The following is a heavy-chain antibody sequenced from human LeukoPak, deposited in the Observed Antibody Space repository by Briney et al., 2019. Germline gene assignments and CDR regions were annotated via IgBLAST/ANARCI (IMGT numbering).Heavy chain of an antibody. J-gene: IGHJ4*02. CDR2: ISSSSSYT. V-gene: IGHV3-11*06. Sequence: GSLRLSCAASGFTFSDYYMSWIRQAPGKGLEWVSYISSSSSYTNYADSVKGQFTISRDNAKNSLYLQMNSLRAEDTAVYYCARMHYDSSGYYYVDYWGQGTLVTVSS. CDR3: ARMHYDSSGYYYVDY. D-gene: IGHD3-22*01. CDR1: GFTFSDYY.